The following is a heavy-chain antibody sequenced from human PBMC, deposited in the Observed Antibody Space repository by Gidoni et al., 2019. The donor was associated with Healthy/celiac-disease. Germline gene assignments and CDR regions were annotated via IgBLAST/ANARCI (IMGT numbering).Heavy chain of an antibody. CDR3: AKALRRYYDSSGHYLHLLAPDY. Sequence: EVHLVESGGGLVQPGRSLRLSCAASGFTLDDYAMIWVRQAPGKGLEWVSGISCNSGSIGYADSVNGRFTISRDNAKNTLYLQMNSLRAEDTALYYCAKALRRYYDSSGHYLHLLAPDYWGQGTLVTVSS. CDR2: ISCNSGSI. J-gene: IGHJ4*02. V-gene: IGHV3-9*01. D-gene: IGHD3-22*01. CDR1: GFTLDDYA.